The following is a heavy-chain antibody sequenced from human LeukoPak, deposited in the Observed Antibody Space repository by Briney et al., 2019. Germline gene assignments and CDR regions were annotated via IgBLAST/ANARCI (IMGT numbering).Heavy chain of an antibody. CDR3: AKDERLGYNYYYYMDV. V-gene: IGHV3-48*01. Sequence: GGSLRLSCAASGFTFSSYSMNWVRQAPGKGLEWVSYISSSSSTIYYADSVKGRFTISRDNSKNTLYLQMNSLRAEDTAVYYCAKDERLGYNYYYYMDVWGKGTTVTVSS. D-gene: IGHD5-12*01. J-gene: IGHJ6*03. CDR1: GFTFSSYS. CDR2: ISSSSSTI.